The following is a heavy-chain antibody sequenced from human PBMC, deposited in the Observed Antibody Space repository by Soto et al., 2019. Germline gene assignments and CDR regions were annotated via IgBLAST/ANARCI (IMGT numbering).Heavy chain of an antibody. CDR3: ARQASAPGSYLTNWFDP. CDR2: IYYSGST. V-gene: IGHV4-39*01. Sequence: SDTLSLTCTVSGGSLSSSSYYWGWIRQPPGKGLEWIGSIYYSGSTYYNPSLKSRVTISVDTSKNQFSLKLSSVTAADTAVYYCARQASAPGSYLTNWFDPWGQGTLVTVSS. J-gene: IGHJ5*02. D-gene: IGHD1-26*01. CDR1: GGSLSSSSYY.